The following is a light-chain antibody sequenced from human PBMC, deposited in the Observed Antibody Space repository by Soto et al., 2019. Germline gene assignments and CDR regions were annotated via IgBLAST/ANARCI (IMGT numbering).Light chain of an antibody. V-gene: IGLV1-47*01. CDR2: RNN. J-gene: IGLJ7*01. CDR3: HSYDRTLSGSV. CDR1: SSNIGSNY. Sequence: QSVLTQPPSASGTPGQRVTISCSGSSSNIGSNYVYWYQQLPGTAPKLLIYRNNQRPSGVPDRFSGSKSGTSASLAISGLRSEDEADYYCHSYDRTLSGSVFGGGTQLTVL.